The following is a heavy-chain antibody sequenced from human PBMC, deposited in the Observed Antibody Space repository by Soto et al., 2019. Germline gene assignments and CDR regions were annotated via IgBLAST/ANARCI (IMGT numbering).Heavy chain of an antibody. CDR3: ARGSSYGSRNYYYYMDV. J-gene: IGHJ6*03. D-gene: IGHD5-18*01. V-gene: IGHV1-69*02. Sequence: SVKVSCKASGGTFSSYTISWVRQAPGQGLEWMGRIIPTLGIANYAQKFQGRVTITADKSTSTAYMELSSLRSEDTAVYYCARGSSYGSRNYYYYMDVWGKGTTVTVSS. CDR2: IIPTLGIA. CDR1: GGTFSSYT.